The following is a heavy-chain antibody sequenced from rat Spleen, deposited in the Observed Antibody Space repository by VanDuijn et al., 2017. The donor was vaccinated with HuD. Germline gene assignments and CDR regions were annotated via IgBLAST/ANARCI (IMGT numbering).Heavy chain of an antibody. D-gene: IGHD1-11*01. Sequence: EVQLVESGGGLVQPGGSLKLSCTVSGFTFSDYYMAWVRQAPTKGLEWVASISYDGGSTYYRDSVKGRFTISRDNAKSTLYLQMDSLRSEDTATYYCATDQGYGGYSAYWYFDFWGPGTMVTVSS. J-gene: IGHJ1*01. CDR1: GFTFSDYY. CDR2: ISYDGGST. V-gene: IGHV5-20*01. CDR3: ATDQGYGGYSAYWYFDF.